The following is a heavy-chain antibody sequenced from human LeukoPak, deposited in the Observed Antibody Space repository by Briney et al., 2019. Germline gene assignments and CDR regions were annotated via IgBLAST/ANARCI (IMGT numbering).Heavy chain of an antibody. D-gene: IGHD1-14*01. V-gene: IGHV3-7*01. Sequence: GGSLRLSCAASGFTFSTSWMTWVRQAPGKGLEWVTNIKQDGKEKYYVDSVNGRFTISRDNDKNSLYLAMNRLRAEDTAVYYCASLTHGRDWGQGTLVTVSS. CDR2: IKQDGKEK. CDR1: GFTFSTSW. J-gene: IGHJ4*02. CDR3: ASLTHGRD.